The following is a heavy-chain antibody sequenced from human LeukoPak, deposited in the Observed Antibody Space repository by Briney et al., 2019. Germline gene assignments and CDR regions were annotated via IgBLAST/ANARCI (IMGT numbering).Heavy chain of an antibody. D-gene: IGHD3-10*01. Sequence: GGSLRLSCAASGFTFSSYSMNWVRQAPGKGLEWVSYISSSSSTIYYADSVKGRFTISRDNAKNSLYLQMNSLRAEDTAVYYCARGRRGSGSYRFDYWGQGTLVTVSS. V-gene: IGHV3-48*01. J-gene: IGHJ4*02. CDR2: ISSSSSTI. CDR3: ARGRRGSGSYRFDY. CDR1: GFTFSSYS.